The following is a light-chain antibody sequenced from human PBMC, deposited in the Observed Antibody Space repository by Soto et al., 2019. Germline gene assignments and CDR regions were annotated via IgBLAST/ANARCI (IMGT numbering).Light chain of an antibody. CDR1: QSVSSSY. CDR2: GAS. V-gene: IGKV3-20*01. J-gene: IGKJ1*01. Sequence: EIVLTQSPGTLSLSPGERATLSCRASQSVSSSYLAWYQQKPGQAPRLLIYGASSRATGIPDRFSGSGSGTDFTLTISRLEPEDFAVYYCQQYDSSPVTFDQVTKVDIK. CDR3: QQYDSSPVT.